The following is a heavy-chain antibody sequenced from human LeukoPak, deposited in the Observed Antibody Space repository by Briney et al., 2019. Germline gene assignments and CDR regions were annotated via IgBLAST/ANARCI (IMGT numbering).Heavy chain of an antibody. Sequence: GGSLRLSCAASGFTFSSYAMSWVRQAPGKGLEWVSAISGSGGSTYYADSVKDRFTISRDNSKNTLYLQMNSLRAEDTAVYYCAKGPDLYSSTPFDYWGQGTLVTVSS. D-gene: IGHD6-13*01. V-gene: IGHV3-23*01. CDR3: AKGPDLYSSTPFDY. CDR1: GFTFSSYA. J-gene: IGHJ4*02. CDR2: ISGSGGST.